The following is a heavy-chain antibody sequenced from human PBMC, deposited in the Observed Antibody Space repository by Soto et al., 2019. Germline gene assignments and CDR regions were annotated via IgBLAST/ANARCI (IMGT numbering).Heavy chain of an antibody. Sequence: QVQLQQWGAGLLKPSETLSLTCAVYGGSFSGYYWSWIRQPPGKGLEWIGEINHSGSTNYNPSLKSRVTISVDTSKNQFSLKLSSVTAADTAVYYCARGWLGATGSFDYWGQGTLVTGSS. CDR3: ARGWLGATGSFDY. D-gene: IGHD5-12*01. J-gene: IGHJ4*02. CDR1: GGSFSGYY. CDR2: INHSGST. V-gene: IGHV4-34*01.